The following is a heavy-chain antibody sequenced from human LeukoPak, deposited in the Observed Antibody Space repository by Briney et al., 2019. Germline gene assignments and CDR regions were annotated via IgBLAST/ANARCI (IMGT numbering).Heavy chain of an antibody. CDR3: ARGGGPVIDY. V-gene: IGHV4-61*02. CDR2: IYTSGST. D-gene: IGHD3-16*01. Sequence: SQTLSLTCTVSGGSISSGSYYWSWIRQPAGTGLEWIGRIYTSGSTNYNPSLKSRVTISVDTSKNQFSLKLSSVTAADTAVYYCARGGGPVIDYWGQGTLVTVSS. CDR1: GGSISSGSYY. J-gene: IGHJ4*02.